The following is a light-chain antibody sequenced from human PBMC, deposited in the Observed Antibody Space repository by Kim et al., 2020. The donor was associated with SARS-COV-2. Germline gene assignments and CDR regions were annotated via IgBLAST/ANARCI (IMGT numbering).Light chain of an antibody. V-gene: IGLV1-44*01. Sequence: GKRVTTSCSGSNSNIGSNTVNWYQQRPGTAPKLLIYTNNQRPSGVPDRFSGSKSGTSASLAISGLQSEDEADYYCAAWDDSLNGRVFGGGTKLTVL. CDR2: TNN. CDR3: AAWDDSLNGRV. J-gene: IGLJ3*02. CDR1: NSNIGSNT.